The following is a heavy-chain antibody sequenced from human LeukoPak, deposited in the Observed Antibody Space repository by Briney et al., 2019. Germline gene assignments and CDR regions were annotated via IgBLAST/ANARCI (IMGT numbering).Heavy chain of an antibody. CDR2: INGDGSHT. V-gene: IGHV3-74*01. CDR1: GFTFSRHG. D-gene: IGHD3-10*01. CDR3: VNMVSDSGVEGK. J-gene: IGHJ4*02. Sequence: PGRSLRLSCAPSGFTFSRHGMHWVRQAPGKGPVWISYINGDGSHTTYADSVKGRFTISRDNAINTVYLQMNSLRDEDTAIYYCVNMVSDSGVEGKWGQGTLVTVSS.